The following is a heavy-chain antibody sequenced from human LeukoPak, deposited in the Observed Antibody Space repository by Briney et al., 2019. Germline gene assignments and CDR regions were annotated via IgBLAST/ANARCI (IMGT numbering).Heavy chain of an antibody. D-gene: IGHD3-22*01. Sequence: SVKVSCKASGGTFSSYAISWVRQAPGQGLEWMGRIIPIFGTANYAQKFQGRVTITTDESTSTAYMELSSLRSEDTAVYYCARGVYYYDNSGYSYYFDYWGQGTLVTVSS. V-gene: IGHV1-69*05. J-gene: IGHJ4*02. CDR3: ARGVYYYDNSGYSYYFDY. CDR1: GGTFSSYA. CDR2: IIPIFGTA.